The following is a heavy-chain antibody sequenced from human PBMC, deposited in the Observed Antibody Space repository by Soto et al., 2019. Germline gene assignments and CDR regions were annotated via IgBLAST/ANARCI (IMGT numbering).Heavy chain of an antibody. J-gene: IGHJ5*02. Sequence: SGPTLVNPTQTLTLTCTFSGFSLSTSGVGVGWIRQPPGKALEWLALIYWNDDKRYSPSLKSRLTITKDTSKNQVVLTMTNMDPVDTATYYCAHSDSSSWYVFDWFDPWGQGTRVTVSS. CDR3: AHSDSSSWYVFDWFDP. CDR1: GFSLSTSGVG. CDR2: IYWNDDK. V-gene: IGHV2-5*01. D-gene: IGHD6-13*01.